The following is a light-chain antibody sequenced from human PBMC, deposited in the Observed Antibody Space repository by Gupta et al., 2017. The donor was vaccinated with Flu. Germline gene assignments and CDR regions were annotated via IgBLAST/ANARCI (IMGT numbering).Light chain of an antibody. CDR1: SSNIGKNY. CDR2: DDD. V-gene: IGLV1-51*01. CDR3: GVWDDSLSVWL. J-gene: IGLJ2*01. Sequence: QSVLMQPPSVSAAPGQKVTISCSGSSSNIGKNYVSWYQLLPGAVPKVLIYDDDKRPSGIPDRFTGSKSDTSATLGITGLQTGDESDYYCGVWDDSLSVWLIGGGTKVTVL.